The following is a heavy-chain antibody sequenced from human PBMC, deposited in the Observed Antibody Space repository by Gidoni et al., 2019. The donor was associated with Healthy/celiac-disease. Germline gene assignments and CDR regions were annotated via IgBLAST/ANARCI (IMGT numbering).Heavy chain of an antibody. V-gene: IGHV4-31*03. CDR2: IYYSGST. Sequence: QVQLQESVPGLVKPSQTLSLTCTVSGGSISSGGYYWSWIRQHPGKGLEWIGYIYYSGSTYYNPSLKSRVTISVDTSKNQFSLKLSSVTAADTAVYYCARDRSNSTPYDYGMDVWGQGTTVTVSS. J-gene: IGHJ6*02. CDR1: GGSISSGGYY. CDR3: ARDRSNSTPYDYGMDV. D-gene: IGHD1-26*01.